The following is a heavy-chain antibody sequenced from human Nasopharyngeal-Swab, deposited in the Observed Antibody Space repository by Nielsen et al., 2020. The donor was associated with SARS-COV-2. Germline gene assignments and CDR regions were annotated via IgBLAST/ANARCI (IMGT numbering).Heavy chain of an antibody. CDR1: GFTFSSYA. D-gene: IGHD1-26*01. J-gene: IGHJ4*02. CDR2: ISYDGSNK. Sequence: GESLKISCAASGFTFSSYAMHRVRQAPGKGLEWVAVISYDGSNKYYADSVKGRFTISRDNSKNTLYLQMNSLRDEDTAVYYCVREFEATGATYLDYWGLGTLVTVSS. V-gene: IGHV3-30-3*01. CDR3: VREFEATGATYLDY.